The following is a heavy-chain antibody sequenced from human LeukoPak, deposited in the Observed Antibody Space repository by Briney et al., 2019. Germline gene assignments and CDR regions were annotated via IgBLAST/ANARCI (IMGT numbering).Heavy chain of an antibody. D-gene: IGHD2-21*01. CDR2: IYYSGST. V-gene: IGHV4-59*01. Sequence: SETLSLPCTVSGGSISSYYWSWIRQPPGKGLEWIGYIYYSGSTNYNPSLKSRVTISVDTSKNQFSLKLSSVTAADTAVYYCARVIAGSYCGGDCLDYWGQGTLVTVSS. J-gene: IGHJ4*02. CDR1: GGSISSYY. CDR3: ARVIAGSYCGGDCLDY.